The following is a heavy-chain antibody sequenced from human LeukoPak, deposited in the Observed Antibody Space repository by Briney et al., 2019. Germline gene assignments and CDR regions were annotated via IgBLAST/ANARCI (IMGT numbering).Heavy chain of an antibody. CDR3: ARSALRGALLASRDWFDP. V-gene: IGHV1-69*05. J-gene: IGHJ5*02. CDR2: IIPIFGTA. CDR1: GGTFSSYA. D-gene: IGHD1-26*01. Sequence: SVKVSCKASGGTFSSYAISWVRQAPGQGLEWMGRIIPIFGTANYAQKFQGSVTITTDESTSTAYMELSSLRSEDTAVYYCARSALRGALLASRDWFDPWGQGTLVTVSS.